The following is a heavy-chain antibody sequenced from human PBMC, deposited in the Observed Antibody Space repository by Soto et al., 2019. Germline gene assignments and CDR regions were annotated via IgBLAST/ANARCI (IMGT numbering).Heavy chain of an antibody. CDR3: AKDLQWLVQGDAFDI. J-gene: IGHJ3*02. D-gene: IGHD6-19*01. CDR2: ISWNSGSI. Sequence: EVQLVESGGGLVQPGRSLRLSCAASGFTFDDYAMHWVRQAPGKGLEWVSGISWNSGSIGYADSVKGRFTISRDNAKNSLYLQMNSLRAEDTALYYCAKDLQWLVQGDAFDIWGQGTMVTVSS. V-gene: IGHV3-9*01. CDR1: GFTFDDYA.